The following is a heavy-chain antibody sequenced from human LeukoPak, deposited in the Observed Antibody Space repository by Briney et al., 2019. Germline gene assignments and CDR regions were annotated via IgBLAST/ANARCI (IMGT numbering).Heavy chain of an antibody. CDR3: ARDRRDGYNWHAFDI. D-gene: IGHD5-24*01. V-gene: IGHV4-31*03. Sequence: SETLSLTCTVSGGSINNGGYYWSWIRQHPGKGLEWIGYIYYSGNIYYNPSLKSRVTISVDTSKNQFSLKLSSVTAADTAVYYCARDRRDGYNWHAFDIWGRGTMVTVSS. CDR1: GGSINNGGYY. J-gene: IGHJ3*02. CDR2: IYYSGNI.